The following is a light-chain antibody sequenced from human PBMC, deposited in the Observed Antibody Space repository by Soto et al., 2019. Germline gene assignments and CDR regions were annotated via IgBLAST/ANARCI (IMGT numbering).Light chain of an antibody. Sequence: QTVVTQEPSFSVSPGGTVTLTCGLSSGSVSTSYYPSWYQQTPGQAPRTLIYSTNTRSSGVPDRFSGSILGNKAALTITGAQADDESVYYCVLYMGSLVVFGGGTKHTVL. CDR2: STN. CDR1: SGSVSTSYY. CDR3: VLYMGSLVV. J-gene: IGLJ2*01. V-gene: IGLV8-61*01.